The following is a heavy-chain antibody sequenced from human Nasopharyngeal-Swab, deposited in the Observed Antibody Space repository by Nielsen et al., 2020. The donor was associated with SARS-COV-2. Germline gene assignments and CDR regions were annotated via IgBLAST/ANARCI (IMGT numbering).Heavy chain of an antibody. D-gene: IGHD2-21*02. CDR1: GYTLTELS. Sequence: ASVKVSCKVSGYTLTELSMHWVRQAPGKGLEWMGGFDPEDGETIYAQKFQGRVTMTEDTSTDTAYMELSSLRSEDTAVYYCAALWVVTAKGPSAFDIWGQGTMVTVSS. CDR3: AALWVVTAKGPSAFDI. CDR2: FDPEDGET. J-gene: IGHJ3*02. V-gene: IGHV1-24*01.